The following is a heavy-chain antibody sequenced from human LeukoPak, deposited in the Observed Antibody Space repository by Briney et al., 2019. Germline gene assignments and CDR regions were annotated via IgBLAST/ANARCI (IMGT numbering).Heavy chain of an antibody. J-gene: IGHJ4*02. V-gene: IGHV4-38-2*01. CDR1: GDSISNGYY. CDR2: IRHDGTT. D-gene: IGHD2-2*01. CDR3: ARVASSILGYAGFDY. Sequence: KPSETLSLTCGVSGDSISNGYYWAWIRQPPGQGLEWIAGIRHDGTTFYNPSLKSRVTISLDTSKNHFSLKPNYVTAADTAVYYCARVASSILGYAGFDYWGQGTLVTVSS.